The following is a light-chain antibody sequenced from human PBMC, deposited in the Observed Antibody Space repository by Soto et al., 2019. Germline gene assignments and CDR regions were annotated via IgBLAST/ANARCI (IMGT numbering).Light chain of an antibody. J-gene: IGLJ3*02. CDR2: EVS. CDR1: GSDVGGYNY. V-gene: IGLV2-14*01. CDR3: CSFTSSNTWV. Sequence: QSALTQPASVSASPGQSITISCTGTGSDVGGYNYVSWYQQHPGKAPKLMIYEVSNRPPGVSNRFSGSKSGNTASLTISGLQTEDEADYYCCSFTSSNTWVFGGGTKLTVL.